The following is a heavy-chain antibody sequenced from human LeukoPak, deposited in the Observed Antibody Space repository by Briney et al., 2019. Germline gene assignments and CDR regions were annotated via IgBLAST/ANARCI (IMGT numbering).Heavy chain of an antibody. CDR2: INPNSGGT. CDR3: ARDGPSVMVDFDY. J-gene: IGHJ4*02. CDR1: GYSFTDYY. Sequence: ASLKVSCKASGYSFTDYYLYWVRQAPGRGLEWMGWINPNSGGTNYAQKFQGRVTITRDTSISTAYMELSGLRSDDTAVYYCARDGPSVMVDFDYWGQGTLVTVSS. V-gene: IGHV1-2*02. D-gene: IGHD5-18*01.